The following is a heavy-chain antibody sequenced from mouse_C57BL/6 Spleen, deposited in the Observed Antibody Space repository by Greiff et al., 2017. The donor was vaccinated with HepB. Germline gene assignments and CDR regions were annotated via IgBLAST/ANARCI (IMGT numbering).Heavy chain of an antibody. J-gene: IGHJ4*01. D-gene: IGHD1-1*01. V-gene: IGHV1-42*01. CDR3: ARVNYGSIYYAMDY. CDR2: INPSTGGT. CDR1: GYSFTGYY. Sequence: EVQLQQSGPELVKPGASVKISCKASGYSFTGYYMNWVKQSPEKSLEWIGEINPSTGGTTYNQKFKAKATLTVDKSSSTAYMQLKSLTSEDSAVYYCARVNYGSIYYAMDYWGQGTSVTVSS.